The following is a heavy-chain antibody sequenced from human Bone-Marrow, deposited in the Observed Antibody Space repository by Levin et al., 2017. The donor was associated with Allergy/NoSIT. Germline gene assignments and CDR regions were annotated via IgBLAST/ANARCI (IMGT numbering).Heavy chain of an antibody. D-gene: IGHD6-6*01. CDR2: ISWNSGSI. CDR3: AKDMARIAARPVSDYYYYYGMDV. V-gene: IGHV3-9*01. Sequence: GGSLRLSCAASGFTFDDYAMHWVRQAPGKGLEWVSGISWNSGSIGYADSVKGRFTISRDNAKNSLYLQMNSLRAEDTALYYCAKDMARIAARPVSDYYYYYGMDVWGQGTTVTVSS. CDR1: GFTFDDYA. J-gene: IGHJ6*02.